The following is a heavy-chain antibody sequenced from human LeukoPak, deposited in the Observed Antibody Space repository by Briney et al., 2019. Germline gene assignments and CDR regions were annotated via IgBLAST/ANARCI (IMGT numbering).Heavy chain of an antibody. Sequence: ASVKVSCKASGYTFTGYYMHWVRQAPGQGLEWMGWINPNSGGTNYAQKFQGRVTMTRDTSISTAYMELSRLRSDDTAVYYCARDQITIFGVVIIPYYYYGMDVWGQGTTVTVSS. V-gene: IGHV1-2*02. D-gene: IGHD3-3*01. CDR1: GYTFTGYY. CDR3: ARDQITIFGVVIIPYYYYGMDV. J-gene: IGHJ6*02. CDR2: INPNSGGT.